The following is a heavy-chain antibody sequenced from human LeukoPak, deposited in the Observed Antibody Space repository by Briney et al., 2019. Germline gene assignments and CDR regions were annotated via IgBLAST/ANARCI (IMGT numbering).Heavy chain of an antibody. D-gene: IGHD6-13*01. CDR1: GGVMRNG. Sequence: ASETLSLMCSVSGGVMRNGWRLFREPPGKGVGRGGEGDYSWNTDYIPYLKSRVTISTDTSTNQVSLKLNSVTAADTAVYYWARLSRIASAGDYDYHSLDVWGQGTTVTLPS. V-gene: IGHV4-59*13. CDR2: GDYSWNT. CDR3: ARLSRIASAGDYDYHSLDV. J-gene: IGHJ6*02.